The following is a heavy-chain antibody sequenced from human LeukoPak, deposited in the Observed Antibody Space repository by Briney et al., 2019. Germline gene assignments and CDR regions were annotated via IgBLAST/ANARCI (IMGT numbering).Heavy chain of an antibody. V-gene: IGHV3-23*01. CDR3: ARSGVATCHY. D-gene: IGHD3-10*01. CDR2: INPDGGS. Sequence: GGSLRLSCQASGFTFSDYAMSWIRQAPGKGLEWVSSINPDGGSFFADSVKGRFTISRDDSRSVVYLQMNTLSAEDTAVYYCARSGVATCHYWGQGILVAVSS. J-gene: IGHJ4*02. CDR1: GFTFSDYA.